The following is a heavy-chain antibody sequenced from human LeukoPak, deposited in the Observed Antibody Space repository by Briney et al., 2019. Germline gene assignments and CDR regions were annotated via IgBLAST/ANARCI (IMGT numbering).Heavy chain of an antibody. V-gene: IGHV3-30*18. J-gene: IGHJ4*02. CDR3: AKSGSSGWYVLDY. CDR1: GFTFSSYG. D-gene: IGHD6-19*01. CDR2: ISYDGSNK. Sequence: PGGSLRLSCAASGFTFSSYGMHWVRQAPGKGLEWVAVISYDGSNKYYADSVKGRFTISRDNSKNTLYLQMNSLRAEDTAVYYCAKSGSSGWYVLDYWGQGTLVTVSS.